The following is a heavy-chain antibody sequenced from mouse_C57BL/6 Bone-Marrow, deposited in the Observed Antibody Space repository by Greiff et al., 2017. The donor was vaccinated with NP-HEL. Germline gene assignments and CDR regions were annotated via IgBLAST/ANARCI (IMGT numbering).Heavy chain of an antibody. CDR2: ISYVGSN. CDR3: ARESSSTVRAY. J-gene: IGHJ3*01. V-gene: IGHV3-6*01. D-gene: IGHD2-4*01. CDR1: GYSITSGYY. Sequence: VQLQQSGPGLVNPSQSLSLTCSVTGYSITSGYYWTWLRQFPGNKLEWMGYISYVGSNNYNPSLKNRISITRDTSKSQCYLKLNSVTSEDTATYYCARESSSTVRAYWGQGTLVTVSA.